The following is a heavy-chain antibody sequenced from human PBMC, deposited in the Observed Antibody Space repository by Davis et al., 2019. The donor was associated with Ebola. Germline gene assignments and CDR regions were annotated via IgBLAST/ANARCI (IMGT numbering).Heavy chain of an antibody. CDR2: ISGSGGST. V-gene: IGHV3-23*01. D-gene: IGHD2-2*01. CDR1: GFTFSSYA. CDR3: ARGSIVVVPAAIPRFDY. J-gene: IGHJ4*02. Sequence: PGGSLRLSCAASGFTFSSYAMSWVRQAPGKGLEWVSAISGSGGSTYYADSVKGRLTISRDNSKNTLYLQMNSLRAEDTAVYYCARGSIVVVPAAIPRFDYWGQGTLVTVSS.